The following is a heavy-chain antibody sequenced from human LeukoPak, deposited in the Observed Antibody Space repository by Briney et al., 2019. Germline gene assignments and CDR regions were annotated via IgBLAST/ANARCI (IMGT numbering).Heavy chain of an antibody. CDR3: ARDSYYDILLGFDY. CDR2: IIPIFGTA. Sequence: EASVKVSCKAPGGTFSSYAISWVRQAPGQGLEWMGGIIPIFGTANYAQKFQGRVTITADKSTSTAYMELSSLRSEDTAVYYCARDSYYDILLGFDYWGQGTLVTVSS. D-gene: IGHD3-9*01. V-gene: IGHV1-69*06. J-gene: IGHJ4*02. CDR1: GGTFSSYA.